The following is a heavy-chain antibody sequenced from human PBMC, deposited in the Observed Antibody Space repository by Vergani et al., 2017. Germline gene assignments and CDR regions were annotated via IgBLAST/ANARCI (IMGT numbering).Heavy chain of an antibody. CDR2: IRSKTYGATT. CDR3: AVEIYDYGGSRDFDY. J-gene: IGHJ4*02. V-gene: IGHV3-49*04. D-gene: IGHD4-23*01. CDR1: GFNFGEYG. Sequence: EVQLVESGGDLVQPGRSLRLSCQTSGFNFGEYGVSWVRQAPGKGLEWIGFIRSKTYGATTEYAASVRGRFTISRDDSKGIAYLQRSSLKKEDTAVYRCAVEIYDYGGSRDFDYWGKGTLVVVSS.